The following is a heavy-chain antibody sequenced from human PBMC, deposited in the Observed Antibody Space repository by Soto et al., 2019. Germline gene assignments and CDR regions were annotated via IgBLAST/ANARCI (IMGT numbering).Heavy chain of an antibody. J-gene: IGHJ6*02. CDR1: GGSISSGDDF. CDR2: IYYSGST. CDR3: ASDGAKRKYYYYYGMDG. V-gene: IGHV4-30-4*01. D-gene: IGHD3-16*01. Sequence: SETLSLTCTVSGGSISSGDDFWTWIRQPPGKGLEWIGYIYYSGSTYYNPSLKSRLTMSVDTSKNQFSLKLSSVTAADTAVYYCASDGAKRKYYYYYGMDGWGQGTTVTVSS.